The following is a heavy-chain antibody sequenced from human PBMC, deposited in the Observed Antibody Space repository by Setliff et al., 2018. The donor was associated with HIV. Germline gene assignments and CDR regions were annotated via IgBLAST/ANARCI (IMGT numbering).Heavy chain of an antibody. CDR3: ASRIYYYDRNNFLREEGFDP. V-gene: IGHV4-39*01. CDR1: GGSISSSSYS. Sequence: PSETLSLTCTVSGGSISSSSYSWGWIRQPPGKGLEWIGSIYYSGSTHYNPSLQSRVTMSVDTSKNQFSLKLNSVTAADTAVYYCASRIYYYDRNNFLREEGFDPWGQGTLVTVSS. D-gene: IGHD3-22*01. J-gene: IGHJ5*02. CDR2: IYYSGST.